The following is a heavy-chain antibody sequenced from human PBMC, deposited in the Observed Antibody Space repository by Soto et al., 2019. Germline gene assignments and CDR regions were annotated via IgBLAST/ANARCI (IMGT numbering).Heavy chain of an antibody. CDR1: GFTFSSYW. Sequence: PGGSLRLSCAASGFTFSSYWMHWVRQAPGKGLVWVSRINSDGSSTSYADSVKGRFTISRDNAKNTLYLQMNSLRAEDTAVYYCACGGSYYDSRGYYPPDYWGQGTQVTVSS. CDR2: INSDGSST. J-gene: IGHJ4*02. D-gene: IGHD3-22*01. CDR3: ACGGSYYDSRGYYPPDY. V-gene: IGHV3-74*01.